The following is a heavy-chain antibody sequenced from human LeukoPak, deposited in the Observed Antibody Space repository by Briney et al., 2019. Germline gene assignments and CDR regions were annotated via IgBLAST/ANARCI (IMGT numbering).Heavy chain of an antibody. CDR3: AKGRSGVNAAIDI. J-gene: IGHJ3*02. Sequence: GGSLRLSCAVSGFIFSDYAMHWVRQAPGKGLKWVSTISGSGSTTYYADSVKGRFTISRDKSKNTLYLQMNSMRAEDTAVYYCAKGRSGVNAAIDIWGQGTMVSVS. V-gene: IGHV3-23*01. CDR1: GFIFSDYA. D-gene: IGHD7-27*01. CDR2: ISGSGSTT.